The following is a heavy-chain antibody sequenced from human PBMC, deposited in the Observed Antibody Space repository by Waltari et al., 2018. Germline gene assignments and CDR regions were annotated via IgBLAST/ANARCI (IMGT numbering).Heavy chain of an antibody. CDR2: IYSGGST. CDR3: ARERLDRSRGFDP. CDR1: GFAVSRTY. J-gene: IGHJ5*02. D-gene: IGHD3-3*01. Sequence: EVQLVASGGGLLQTVGSLILSCAASGFAVSRTYLSWVRQAPGQGLEWVSVIYSGGSTYYADSVKGRVTISRDKSKNTLYLQMNSLRAEDTAVYYCARERLDRSRGFDPWGQGTLVTVSS. V-gene: IGHV3-53*01.